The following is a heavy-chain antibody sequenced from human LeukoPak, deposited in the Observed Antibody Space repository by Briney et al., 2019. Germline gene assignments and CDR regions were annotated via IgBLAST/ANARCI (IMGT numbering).Heavy chain of an antibody. CDR3: AKVKDTAMALDY. J-gene: IGHJ4*02. CDR2: IRYDGSNK. V-gene: IGHV3-30*02. CDR1: GFTFSSYG. D-gene: IGHD5-18*01. Sequence: QPGGSLRLSCAASGFTFSSYGIHWVRQAPGKGLEWVAFIRYDGSNKYYADSVKGRFTISRDNSKNTLYLQMNSLRAEDTAVYYCAKVKDTAMALDYWGQGTLVTVSS.